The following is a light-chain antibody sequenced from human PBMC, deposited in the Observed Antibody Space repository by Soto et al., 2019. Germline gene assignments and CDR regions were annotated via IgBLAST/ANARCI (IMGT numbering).Light chain of an antibody. V-gene: IGKV1-33*01. Sequence: DIQMTQSPSSLSASVVDRVTITCQASQDITNYLNWYQQKPGKAPKLLIYDASNLETGVPSRFIGSGSGRDFTFTISSLQPKDIATYYCQQYDNLPRTFGQGTKLEIK. CDR1: QDITNY. CDR3: QQYDNLPRT. CDR2: DAS. J-gene: IGKJ2*01.